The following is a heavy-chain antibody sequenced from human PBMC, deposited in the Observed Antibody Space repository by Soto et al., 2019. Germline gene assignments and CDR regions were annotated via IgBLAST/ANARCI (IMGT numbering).Heavy chain of an antibody. CDR2: SRNRGNNYVT. CDR3: VTYFGYISGL. D-gene: IGHD5-18*01. V-gene: IGHV3-72*01. CDR1: GFTLSDHY. Sequence: EVQLVESGGGLVQPGGYLRLSCEGSGFTLSDHYIAWVRQAPGKGLEWVGRSRNRGNNYVTEYAASVKGRFTISRDDSKNSVHLQMNSLKTEDTARYHCVTYFGYISGLWGHGTLVTVSS. J-gene: IGHJ4*01.